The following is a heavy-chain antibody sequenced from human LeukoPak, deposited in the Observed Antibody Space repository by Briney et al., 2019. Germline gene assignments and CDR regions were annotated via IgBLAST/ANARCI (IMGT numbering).Heavy chain of an antibody. J-gene: IGHJ4*02. CDR3: AGGGDDDGDYNY. CDR1: GGSISSSSYY. Sequence: SETLSLTCTVSGGSISSSSYYWGWIRQPPGKGLEWIGSIYYSGSTYYKPSLKSRISISVDTSKNQISLKLSSVTAADTAVYYCAGGGDDDGDYNYWGQGTLVTVSS. D-gene: IGHD4-17*01. CDR2: IYYSGST. V-gene: IGHV4-39*01.